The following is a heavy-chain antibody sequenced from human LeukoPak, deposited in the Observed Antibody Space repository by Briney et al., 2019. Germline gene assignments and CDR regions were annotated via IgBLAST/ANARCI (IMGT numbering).Heavy chain of an antibody. D-gene: IGHD5-24*01. CDR1: GFTFSDYY. CDR2: ISSSSSYT. Sequence: PGGSLRLSCAASGFTFSDYYMSWIRQAPGKGLEWVSYISSSSSYTNDAGSVKGRFTIARDNAKNSLYLQMNSLRAEDTAVYYCARVLRDGYNFDAFDIWGQGTMVSVSS. CDR3: ARVLRDGYNFDAFDI. J-gene: IGHJ3*02. V-gene: IGHV3-11*05.